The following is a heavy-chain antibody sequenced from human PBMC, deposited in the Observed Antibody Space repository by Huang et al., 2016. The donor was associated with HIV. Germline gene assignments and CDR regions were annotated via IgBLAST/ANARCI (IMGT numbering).Heavy chain of an antibody. D-gene: IGHD2-8*02. CDR1: GLTVSTNY. Sequence: EVQLVESGGGLIQPGGSLRLSCAASGLTVSTNYMTWVRQAPGKGVGWFSLIYSGGTTYDADSVKGRFTISRDDSENTLYLHMTSLRAGDTAVYYCAKEGDTGAALGYWGQGTLVTVS. CDR2: IYSGGTT. V-gene: IGHV3-53*01. J-gene: IGHJ4*02. CDR3: AKEGDTGAALGY.